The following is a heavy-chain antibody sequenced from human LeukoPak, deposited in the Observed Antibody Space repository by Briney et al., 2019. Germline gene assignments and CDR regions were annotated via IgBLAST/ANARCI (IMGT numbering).Heavy chain of an antibody. Sequence: ASVKVSCKASGGTFSSYAISWVRQAPGQGLEWMGGIIPIFGTANYAQKFQGRVTITTDESTSTAYMELISLRSEDTAVYYCAGSTYDFWSGYYLDYWGQGTLVTVSS. CDR1: GGTFSSYA. V-gene: IGHV1-69*05. CDR2: IIPIFGTA. J-gene: IGHJ4*02. CDR3: AGSTYDFWSGYYLDY. D-gene: IGHD3-3*01.